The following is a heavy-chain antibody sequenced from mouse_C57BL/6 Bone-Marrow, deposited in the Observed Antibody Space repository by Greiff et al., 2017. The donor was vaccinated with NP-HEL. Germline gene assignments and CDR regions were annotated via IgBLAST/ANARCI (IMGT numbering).Heavy chain of an antibody. V-gene: IGHV5-9-1*02. CDR1: GFTFSSYA. J-gene: IGHJ2*01. CDR2: ISSGGDYI. CDR3: TRDASNFHFDY. Sequence: EVKLVESGEGLVKPGGSLKLSCAASGFTFSSYAMSWVRQTPEKRLEWVAYISSGGDYIYYVDTVKGRFTISRDNARNTLYLQMSSLKSEDTAMYYCTRDASNFHFDYWGQGTTLTVSS. D-gene: IGHD2-5*01.